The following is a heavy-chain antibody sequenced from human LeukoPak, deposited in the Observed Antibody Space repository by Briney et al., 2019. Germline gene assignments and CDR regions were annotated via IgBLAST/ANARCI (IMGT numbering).Heavy chain of an antibody. Sequence: SETLSLTCTVSGGSISSYYWSWIRQPPGKGLEWIGYIYYSGSTNYDPSLKSRVTISVDTSKNQFSLKLSSVTAADPAVYYCAREGAAAGTAPNYYYYYMDVWGKGTTVTVSS. CDR3: AREGAAAGTAPNYYYYYMDV. J-gene: IGHJ6*03. V-gene: IGHV4-59*01. CDR1: GGSISSYY. CDR2: IYYSGST. D-gene: IGHD6-13*01.